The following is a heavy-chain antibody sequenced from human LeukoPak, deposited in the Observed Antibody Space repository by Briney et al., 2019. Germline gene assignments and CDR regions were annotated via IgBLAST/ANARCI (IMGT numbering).Heavy chain of an antibody. CDR1: GGSISSYY. CDR3: ARGRTTPYYFDY. V-gene: IGHV4-59*01. CDR2: IYYSGST. Sequence: SETLSLTCTVSGGSISSYYWSWIRQPPGKGLEWIGYIYYSGSTNYNPSLKSRVTISVDTSKNQFSLKLSSVTAADTAVYYCARGRTTPYYFDYWGQGTLVTVSS. D-gene: IGHD4-17*01. J-gene: IGHJ4*02.